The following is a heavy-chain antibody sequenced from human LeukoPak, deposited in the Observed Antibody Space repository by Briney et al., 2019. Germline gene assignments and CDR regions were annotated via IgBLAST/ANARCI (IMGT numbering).Heavy chain of an antibody. Sequence: SVNVSCKASGFTFTSSAVQGVRLARGQRLEWIGSIVVGSGNTNYAQKFQERVTITRDMSTTTAYMELSSLRSEDTAVYYCAASVLTDAFDIWGQGTMVTVSS. CDR3: AASVLTDAFDI. CDR2: IVVGSGNT. D-gene: IGHD3-10*01. J-gene: IGHJ3*02. V-gene: IGHV1-58*01. CDR1: GFTFTSSA.